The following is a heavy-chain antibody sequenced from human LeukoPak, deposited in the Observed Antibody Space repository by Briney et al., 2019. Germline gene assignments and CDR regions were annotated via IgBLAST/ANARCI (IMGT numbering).Heavy chain of an antibody. CDR2: INPNSGGT. CDR3: ASASWDYVWGSYRSKDDY. J-gene: IGHJ4*02. Sequence: ALVKVSCKASGYTFTGYYMHWVRQAPGRGLEWMGWINPNSGGTNYAQKFQGRVTMTRDTSISTAYMELSRLRSDDTAVYYCASASWDYVWGSYRSKDDYWGQGTLVTVSS. D-gene: IGHD3-16*02. CDR1: GYTFTGYY. V-gene: IGHV1-2*02.